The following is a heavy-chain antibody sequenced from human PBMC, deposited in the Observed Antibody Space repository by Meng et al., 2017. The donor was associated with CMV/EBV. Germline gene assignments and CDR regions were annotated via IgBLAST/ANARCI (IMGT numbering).Heavy chain of an antibody. CDR1: GFTFSSYG. CDR3: ANQYSSSWGGGYFDY. Sequence: GESLKIPCAASGFTFSSYGMHLVRQAPGKGLEWVAFIRYDGSNKYYADSVKGRFTISRDNSKNTLYLQMNSLRAEDTAVYYCANQYSSSWGGGYFDYWGQGTLVTVSS. D-gene: IGHD6-13*01. J-gene: IGHJ4*02. V-gene: IGHV3-30*02. CDR2: IRYDGSNK.